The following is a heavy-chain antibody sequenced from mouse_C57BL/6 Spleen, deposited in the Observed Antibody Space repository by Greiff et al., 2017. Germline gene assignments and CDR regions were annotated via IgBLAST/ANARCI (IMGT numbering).Heavy chain of an antibody. CDR1: GYTFPSYW. D-gene: IGHD3-2*01. CDR3: ARRDSSGYVAWFAY. Sequence: QVQLQQPGAELVRPGSSVKLSCKASGYTFPSYWMDWVKQRPGQGLEWIGNIYPSDSETNYNQKFKDKATLTVDKSSSTAYRQLSSRTSEDSAVYYCARRDSSGYVAWFAYWGQGTLVTVSA. V-gene: IGHV1-61*01. CDR2: IYPSDSET. J-gene: IGHJ3*01.